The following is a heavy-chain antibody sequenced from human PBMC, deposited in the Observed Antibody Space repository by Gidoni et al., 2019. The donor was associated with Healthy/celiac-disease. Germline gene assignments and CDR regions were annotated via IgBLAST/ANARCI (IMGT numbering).Heavy chain of an antibody. D-gene: IGHD6-6*01. Sequence: QVQLVQSGAEVKKPGSSVKVSCKASGGTFSSYAISWVRQAPGQGLEWMGGIIPIFGIANYAQKCQGRVTITADKSTSTAYMELSSLRSEDTAVYYCAFLPSSIAARLEDYWGQGTLVTVSS. CDR3: AFLPSSIAARLEDY. CDR2: IIPIFGIA. CDR1: GGTFSSYA. J-gene: IGHJ4*02. V-gene: IGHV1-69*17.